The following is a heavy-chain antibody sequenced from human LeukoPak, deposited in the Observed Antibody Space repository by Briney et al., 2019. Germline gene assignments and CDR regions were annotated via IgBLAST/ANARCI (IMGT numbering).Heavy chain of an antibody. CDR2: ISDRGGA. J-gene: IGHJ6*02. CDR1: GGSISTYD. V-gene: IGHV4-59*04. D-gene: IGHD6-13*01. Sequence: SETLSLTCTVSGGSISTYDWSWIRQPPGKEPEWIGNISDRGGATYNPSLESRVSMSVDTSKTHFSLKLNSVTAADTAVYYCAGIAAQMDGYYYYYGMDVWGQGTTVTVSS. CDR3: AGIAAQMDGYYYYYGMDV.